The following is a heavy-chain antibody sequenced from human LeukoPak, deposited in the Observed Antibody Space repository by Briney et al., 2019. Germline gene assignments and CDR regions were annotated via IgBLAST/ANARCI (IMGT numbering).Heavy chain of an antibody. J-gene: IGHJ4*02. CDR1: GFTFSSYS. CDR3: ARARVGSAEQLGPYYFDY. CDR2: ISSSSSYI. Sequence: PGGSLRLSCAASGFTFSSYSMNWVRQAPGKGLEWVSSISSSSSYIYYADSVKGRFTISRDNAKNSLYLQMNSLRAEDTAVYYCARARVGSAEQLGPYYFDYWGQGTLVTVSS. V-gene: IGHV3-21*01. D-gene: IGHD6-6*01.